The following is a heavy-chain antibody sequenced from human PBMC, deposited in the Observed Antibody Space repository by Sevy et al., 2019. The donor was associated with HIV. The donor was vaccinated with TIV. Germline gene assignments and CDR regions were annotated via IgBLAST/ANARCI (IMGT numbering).Heavy chain of an antibody. J-gene: IGHJ3*02. V-gene: IGHV3-7*03. Sequence: GGSLRLSCAASGFTFSSYWMSWVRQAPGKGLEWVANIKQDGSEKYYVDSVKGRFTISRDNAKNSLYLQMNSRRAEDTAVYYCAREGYCSGGSCGFDIWGQGTMVTVSS. CDR2: IKQDGSEK. CDR3: AREGYCSGGSCGFDI. D-gene: IGHD2-15*01. CDR1: GFTFSSYW.